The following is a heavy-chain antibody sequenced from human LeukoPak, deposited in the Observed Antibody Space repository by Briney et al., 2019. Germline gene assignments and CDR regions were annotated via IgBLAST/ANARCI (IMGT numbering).Heavy chain of an antibody. CDR1: GFTFKNYA. CDR3: AKGFLGYSISRYYYYMDV. D-gene: IGHD4-11*01. J-gene: IGHJ6*03. Sequence: GGSLRLSXAASGFTFKNYAVSWVRQAPGKGLEWVAAVRDGGDITYHADSVKGRFTTSRDNSKNTLYLQMNSLRAEDTAVYYCAKGFLGYSISRYYYYMDVWGKGTTVTVSS. CDR2: VRDGGDIT. V-gene: IGHV3-23*01.